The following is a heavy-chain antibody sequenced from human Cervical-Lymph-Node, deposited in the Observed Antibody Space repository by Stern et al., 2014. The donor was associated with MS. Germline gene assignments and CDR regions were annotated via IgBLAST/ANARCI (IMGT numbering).Heavy chain of an antibody. CDR1: GYTFTSYY. J-gene: IGHJ4*02. CDR2: IDPSGGST. D-gene: IGHD3-3*01. V-gene: IGHV1-46*01. Sequence: QDQLVQSGAEVKKPGASVKVSCKASGYTFTSYYMDWVRQAPGQGLEWMGTIDPSGGSTTYAQKFQGRVSMTSDTSTSTVYMELSSLRSEDTSVCYCARTFGFGLDYWGQGTLVTVSS. CDR3: ARTFGFGLDY.